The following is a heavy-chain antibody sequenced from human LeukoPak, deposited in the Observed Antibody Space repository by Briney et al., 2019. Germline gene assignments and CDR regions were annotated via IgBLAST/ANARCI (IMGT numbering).Heavy chain of an antibody. CDR1: GGSISGYY. Sequence: PSETLPLTCKVSGGSISGYYWTWIRQSPGKRPEWLAYVRYTGSPNYNPSLKSRVTISVGTSKNQFSLTLTSVTAADTGVYYCARHVAPDKDYFDYWGPGTLVIVSP. D-gene: IGHD2-21*01. CDR2: VRYTGSP. CDR3: ARHVAPDKDYFDY. J-gene: IGHJ4*02. V-gene: IGHV4-59*08.